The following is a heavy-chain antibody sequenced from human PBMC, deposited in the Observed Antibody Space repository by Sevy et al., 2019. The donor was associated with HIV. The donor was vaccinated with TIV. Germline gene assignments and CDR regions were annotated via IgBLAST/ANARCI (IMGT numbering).Heavy chain of an antibody. J-gene: IGHJ6*02. Sequence: GGCLRLSCVASGFTFSNYWMSWVRQAPGKGLEWVANIKRDGSEKYYVASVKGRFTISRDNDKTSLYLQMNSLRDEDPAVYYCARDCNSATCLWGLDVWGPGTTVTVSS. CDR2: IKRDGSEK. V-gene: IGHV3-7*03. CDR3: ARDCNSATCLWGLDV. CDR1: GFTFSNYW. D-gene: IGHD1-26*01.